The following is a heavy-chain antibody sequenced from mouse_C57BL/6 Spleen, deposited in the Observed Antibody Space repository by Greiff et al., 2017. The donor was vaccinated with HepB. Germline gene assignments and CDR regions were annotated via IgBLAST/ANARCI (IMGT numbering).Heavy chain of an antibody. CDR3: ARSYGSSEGFAY. Sequence: VQLQESGAELVRPGASVKLSCKASGYTFTDYYINWVKQRPGQGLEWIARIYPGSGNTYYNEKFKGKATLTAEKSSSTAYMQLSSLTSEDSAVYFCARSYGSSEGFAYWGQGTLVTVSA. CDR2: IYPGSGNT. J-gene: IGHJ3*01. CDR1: GYTFTDYY. D-gene: IGHD1-1*01. V-gene: IGHV1-76*01.